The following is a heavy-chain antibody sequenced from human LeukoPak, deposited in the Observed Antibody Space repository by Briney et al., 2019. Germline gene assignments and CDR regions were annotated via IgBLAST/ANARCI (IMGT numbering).Heavy chain of an antibody. CDR2: ISGSGGST. D-gene: IGHD1-26*01. J-gene: IGHJ4*02. CDR3: AKDLAGSGSYSFDY. CDR1: GFTFSNYA. V-gene: IGHV3-23*01. Sequence: GGSLRLSCAASGFTFSNYAMNWVRQAPGRGLEWVSAISGSGGSTYYADPVKGRFTISRDNSKNTLYLQMNSLRAEDTAVYYCAKDLAGSGSYSFDYWGQGTLLTVSS.